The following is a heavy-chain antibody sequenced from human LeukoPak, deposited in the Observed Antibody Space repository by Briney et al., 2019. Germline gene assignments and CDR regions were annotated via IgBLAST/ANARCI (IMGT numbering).Heavy chain of an antibody. D-gene: IGHD3-16*01. CDR1: GFTFSSYE. Sequence: GGSLRLSCAASGFTFSSYEMNWVRQAPGKGLEWISYISTSGKTIYYADSVKGRFTISRDNAKNSLFLQMNSLTTEDTAVYYRVSVSRAYRDQGGQGTLVTVSS. CDR3: VSVSRAYRDQ. J-gene: IGHJ4*02. CDR2: ISTSGKTI. V-gene: IGHV3-48*03.